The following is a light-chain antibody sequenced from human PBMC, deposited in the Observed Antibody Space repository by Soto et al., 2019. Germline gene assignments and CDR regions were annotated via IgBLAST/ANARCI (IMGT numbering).Light chain of an antibody. J-gene: IGKJ4*01. CDR3: QQSYGTALT. V-gene: IGKV1-39*01. CDR2: AAS. CDR1: QSISSY. Sequence: DLQMTQSPSSLSASVGDRVTITCRASQSISSYLNWYQQKPGKAPKLLIYAASSLQSGVPSRFSGSGSGTDFTLTISSLQREDIATYYCQQSYGTALTFGGGTKVEIK.